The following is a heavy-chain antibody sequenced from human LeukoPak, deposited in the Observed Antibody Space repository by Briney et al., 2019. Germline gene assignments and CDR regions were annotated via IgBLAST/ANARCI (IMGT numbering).Heavy chain of an antibody. J-gene: IGHJ3*02. CDR3: ARDSGSDTMVRGIETPDAFDI. CDR2: INTNTGNP. V-gene: IGHV7-4-1*02. D-gene: IGHD3-10*01. Sequence: ASVKVSCKASGYTFTSYAMNWVRQAPGQGLEWMGWINTNTGNPTYAQGFTGRFVFSLDTSVSTAYLQISSLKAEDTAVYYCARDSGSDTMVRGIETPDAFDIWGQGTMVTVSS. CDR1: GYTFTSYA.